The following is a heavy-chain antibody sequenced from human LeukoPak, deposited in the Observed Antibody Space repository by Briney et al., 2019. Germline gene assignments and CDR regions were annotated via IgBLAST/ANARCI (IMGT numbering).Heavy chain of an antibody. CDR2: ISGSGGCT. J-gene: IGHJ4*02. Sequence: GGSLRLSCAASGFTFSSYAMSWVRQAPGKGLEWVSAISGSGGCTYYADSVKGRFTISRDNSKNTLYLQMNSLRAEDTAVYYCARSSTAGYYFDYWGQGTLVTVSS. V-gene: IGHV3-23*01. CDR3: ARSSTAGYYFDY. CDR1: GFTFSSYA. D-gene: IGHD4-17*01.